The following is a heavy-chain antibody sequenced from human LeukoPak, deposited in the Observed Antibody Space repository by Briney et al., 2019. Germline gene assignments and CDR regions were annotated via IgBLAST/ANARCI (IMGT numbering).Heavy chain of an antibody. D-gene: IGHD6-13*01. CDR3: ARDLHYSSSWYFGGGFLT. J-gene: IGHJ3*01. Sequence: ASAKVSCKASGYTFTSYGISWVRQAPGQGLEWMGWISAYNGNTNYAQKLQGRVTMTTDTSTSTAYMELRSLRSDDTAVYYCARDLHYSSSWYFGGGFLTWGQGTMVTVSS. CDR2: ISAYNGNT. V-gene: IGHV1-18*01. CDR1: GYTFTSYG.